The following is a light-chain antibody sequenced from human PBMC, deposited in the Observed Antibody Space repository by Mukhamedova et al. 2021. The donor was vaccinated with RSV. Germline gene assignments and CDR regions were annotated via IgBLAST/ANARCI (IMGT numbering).Light chain of an antibody. CDR2: EDN. CDR1: SGSIASNY. J-gene: IGLJ2*01. CDR3: HSYDSNNQV. Sequence: SGSIASNYVQWYQQRPGSSPTTVIYEDNERPSGVPDRFSGSIDSSSNSASLTISGLKTEDEADYYCHSYDSNNQVFGGGTKLTV. V-gene: IGLV6-57*01.